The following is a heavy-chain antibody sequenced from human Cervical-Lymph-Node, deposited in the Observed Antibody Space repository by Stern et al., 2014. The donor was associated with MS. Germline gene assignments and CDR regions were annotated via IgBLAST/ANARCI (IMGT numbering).Heavy chain of an antibody. CDR2: IYPAYSDT. CDR3: ATYIKSSIRAYDI. CDR1: GYSFNNSW. V-gene: IGHV5-51*01. J-gene: IGHJ3*02. Sequence: EVTLVQYGAEVQRPGEALRISCKGSGYSFNNSWIGRVRQMPGTGLAWMGIIYPAYSDTRYSPSFQGQVTISADKSITPAYLDWSSLKASDTAMYYCATYIKSSIRAYDIWGQGTMVTVSS. D-gene: IGHD6-6*01.